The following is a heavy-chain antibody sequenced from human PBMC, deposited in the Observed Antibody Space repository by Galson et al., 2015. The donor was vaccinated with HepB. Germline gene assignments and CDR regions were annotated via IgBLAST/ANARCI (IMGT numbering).Heavy chain of an antibody. CDR3: AREPSQLLGNYHYWFEP. CDR2: IITYNGNT. CDR1: GHTFTNYD. V-gene: IGHV1-18*01. Sequence: SVKVSCKASGHTFTNYDINWVRQAPGQGLEWMGWIITYNGNTNYAQKFQGRVTMTTDTSTSTSHMELRGLRSDDTAVYCCAREPSQLLGNYHYWFEPWGQGTLVTVSS. J-gene: IGHJ5*02. D-gene: IGHD3-16*02.